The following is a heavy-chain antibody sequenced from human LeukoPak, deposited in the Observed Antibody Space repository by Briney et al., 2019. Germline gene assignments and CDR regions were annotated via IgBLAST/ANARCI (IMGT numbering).Heavy chain of an antibody. V-gene: IGHV3-20*01. CDR1: GFTFSNYA. CDR2: INWNGGST. CDR3: AREGETTVTTGYYYYYMDV. J-gene: IGHJ6*03. D-gene: IGHD4-17*01. Sequence: PGGSLRLSCAASGFTFSNYAMSWVRQAPGKGLEWVSGINWNGGSTGYADSVKGRFTISRDNAKNSLYLQMNSLRAEDTALYHCAREGETTVTTGYYYYYMDVWGKGTTVTISS.